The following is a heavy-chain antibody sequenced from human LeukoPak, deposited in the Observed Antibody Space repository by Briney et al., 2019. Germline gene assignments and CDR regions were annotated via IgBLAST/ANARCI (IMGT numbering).Heavy chain of an antibody. CDR3: ARVPYYHDSSGYYYAYFDY. CDR1: GGSISTYY. Sequence: SETLSPTCTVSGGSISTYYWNWIRQPPGKGLEWTGFIYYSGSTSYNPSLKSRVTISVDTSTNQFSLKLSSVTAADTAVYYCARVPYYHDSSGYYYAYFDYWGQGTLVTVSS. D-gene: IGHD3-22*01. V-gene: IGHV4-59*01. CDR2: IYYSGST. J-gene: IGHJ4*02.